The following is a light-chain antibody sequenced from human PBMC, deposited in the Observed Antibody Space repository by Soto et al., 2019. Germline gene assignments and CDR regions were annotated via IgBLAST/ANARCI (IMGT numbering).Light chain of an antibody. Sequence: QSALTQPRSVSESPGQSVTISCTGTSSDVGGYNYVSWYQQHPGKDPKLMIYDVSKRPSGVRDRFSGSKSGNTASLTISGLQAEDEADYYCCSYAGSYTFLVFGGGTKLTVL. J-gene: IGLJ2*01. CDR1: SSDVGGYNY. V-gene: IGLV2-11*01. CDR3: CSYAGSYTFLV. CDR2: DVS.